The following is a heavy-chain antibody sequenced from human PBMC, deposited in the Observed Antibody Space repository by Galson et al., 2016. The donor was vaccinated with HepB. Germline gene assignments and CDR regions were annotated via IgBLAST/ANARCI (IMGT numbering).Heavy chain of an antibody. CDR1: GGSISSSSFY. V-gene: IGHV4-39*01. D-gene: IGHD2-21*01. J-gene: IGHJ4*02. CDR2: WYCTGSP. Sequence: ETLSLTCTVSGGSISSSSFYWGWIRQPPGKGLEWIGSWYCTGSPVYNPALRSRVSVSVDPSKNQLSLQLSFVSAADTAVYYCARHITFNYGGGTYFTAHFDYWGQGILV. CDR3: ARHITFNYGGGTYFTAHFDY.